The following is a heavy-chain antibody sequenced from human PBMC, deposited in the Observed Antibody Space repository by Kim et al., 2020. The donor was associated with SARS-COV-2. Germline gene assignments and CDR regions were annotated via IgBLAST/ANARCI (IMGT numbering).Heavy chain of an antibody. V-gene: IGHV4-34*01. Sequence: SETLSLTCAVYGGSFSGYYWSWIRQPPGKGLEWIGEINHSGSTNYNPSLKSRVTISVDTSKNQFSLKLSSVTAADTAVYYCARDLGELRGAVDYWGQGTLVTVSS. CDR2: INHSGST. CDR3: ARDLGELRGAVDY. CDR1: GGSFSGYY. D-gene: IGHD3-16*01. J-gene: IGHJ4*02.